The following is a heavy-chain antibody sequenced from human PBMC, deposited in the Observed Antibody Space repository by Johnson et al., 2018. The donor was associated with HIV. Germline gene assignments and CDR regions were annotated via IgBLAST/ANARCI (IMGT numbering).Heavy chain of an antibody. CDR2: INWNGGST. CDR1: GFTFDDYG. J-gene: IGHJ3*02. Sequence: VLLVESGGGVVRPGGSLRLSCAASGFTFDDYGMSWVRQAPGKGLEWDSGINWNGGSTGYADSVKGRFTISRDNAKNSLYLQMNSLRAEDTAVYYCARDVIKVIAARDDAFDIWGQGTMVTVSS. CDR3: ARDVIKVIAARDDAFDI. V-gene: IGHV3-20*04. D-gene: IGHD6-6*01.